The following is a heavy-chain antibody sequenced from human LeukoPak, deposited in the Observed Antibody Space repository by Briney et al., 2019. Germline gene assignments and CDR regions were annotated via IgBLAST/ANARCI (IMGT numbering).Heavy chain of an antibody. CDR3: AKDSGIAVAGTLRAFDI. Sequence: GKSLRLSCAASGFTFSSYGMHWVRQAPGKGLEWVAVISYDGSNKYFADSVKGRFTISRDNSKNTLYLQMNSLRAEDTAVYYCAKDSGIAVAGTLRAFDIWGQGTMVTVSS. CDR2: ISYDGSNK. CDR1: GFTFSSYG. V-gene: IGHV3-30*18. J-gene: IGHJ3*02. D-gene: IGHD6-19*01.